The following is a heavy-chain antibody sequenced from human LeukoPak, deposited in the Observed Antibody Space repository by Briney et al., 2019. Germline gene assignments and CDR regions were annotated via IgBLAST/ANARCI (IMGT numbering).Heavy chain of an antibody. CDR3: ITPLPYSAQ. V-gene: IGHV3-15*07. Sequence: PGGSLRLSCAASGFTFSNAYMNWVRQAPGKGLEWVGRIKPKTDGETTGYAAPVKGRFSISRDDSKNMLYLQMNSLKTEDTAAYYCITPLPYSAQGGQGTLVTVSS. D-gene: IGHD2-21*01. CDR1: GFTFSNAY. J-gene: IGHJ4*02. CDR2: IKPKTDGETT.